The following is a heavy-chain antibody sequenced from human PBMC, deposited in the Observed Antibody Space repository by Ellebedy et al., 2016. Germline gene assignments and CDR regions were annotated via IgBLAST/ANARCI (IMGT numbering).Heavy chain of an antibody. Sequence: GSLRLXXTVSGGSISSSSYYWGWIRQPPGKGLEWIGSIYYSGNTYYNPSLQSRVTISGDTSKNQFSLKLSSVTAADTAVYYCARHMSPDHYYGMDVWGQGTTVTVSS. V-gene: IGHV4-39*07. CDR2: IYYSGNT. CDR3: ARHMSPDHYYGMDV. J-gene: IGHJ6*02. CDR1: GGSISSSSYY. D-gene: IGHD1-14*01.